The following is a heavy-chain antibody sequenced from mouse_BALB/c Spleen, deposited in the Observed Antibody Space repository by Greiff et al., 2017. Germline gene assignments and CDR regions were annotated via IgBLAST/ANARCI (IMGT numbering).Heavy chain of an antibody. CDR1: GYTFTSYW. V-gene: IGHV1-5*01. D-gene: IGHD2-14*01. Sequence: VQLQQSGTVLARPGASVKMSCKASGYTFTSYWMHWVKQRPGQGLEWIGAIYPGNSDTSYNQKFKGKAKLTAVTSTSTAYMELSSLTNEDSAVYYCTRDRYDGENAMDYWGQGTSVTVSS. J-gene: IGHJ4*01. CDR2: IYPGNSDT. CDR3: TRDRYDGENAMDY.